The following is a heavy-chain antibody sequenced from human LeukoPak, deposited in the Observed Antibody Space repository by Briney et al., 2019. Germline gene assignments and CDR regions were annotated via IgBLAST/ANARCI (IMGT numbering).Heavy chain of an antibody. CDR3: ARDGPLGYCRSTSCPTGHLFQH. D-gene: IGHD2-2*01. Sequence: ASVKVSCKASGYTFTGYYMHWVRQAPGQGLEWMGWINPNSGGTNYAQKFQGRVTMTRDTSISTAYMELSRLRSDDTAVYYCARDGPLGYCRSTSCPTGHLFQHWGQGTLVTVSS. V-gene: IGHV1-2*02. CDR1: GYTFTGYY. CDR2: INPNSGGT. J-gene: IGHJ1*01.